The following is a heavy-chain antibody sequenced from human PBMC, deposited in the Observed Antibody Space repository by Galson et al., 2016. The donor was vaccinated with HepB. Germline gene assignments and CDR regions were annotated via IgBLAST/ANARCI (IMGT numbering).Heavy chain of an antibody. CDR3: TRDPPTLADDVDY. Sequence: SVKVSCKASGYIFRNYGITWVRQAPGQGLEWMGWIGVYNGDTAYSQKLQGRVTMTTDTSTSTAYMELRGLRSDDTAFYYCTRDPPTLADDVDYWGQGTLVTVSS. CDR2: IGVYNGDT. CDR1: GYIFRNYG. J-gene: IGHJ4*02. V-gene: IGHV1-18*01. D-gene: IGHD6-19*01.